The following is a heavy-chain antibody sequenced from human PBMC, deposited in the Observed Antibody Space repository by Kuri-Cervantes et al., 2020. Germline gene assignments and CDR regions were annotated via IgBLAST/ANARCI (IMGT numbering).Heavy chain of an antibody. D-gene: IGHD3-9*01. Sequence: GGSLRLSCAASGFTFSSYAMHWVRQAPGKGLEWASGISWNSGSIGYADSVKGRFTISRDNAKNSLYLQMNSLRAEDTALYYCAKDMSGILTGPSDYWGQGTLVTVSS. V-gene: IGHV3-9*01. CDR2: ISWNSGSI. CDR3: AKDMSGILTGPSDY. J-gene: IGHJ4*02. CDR1: GFTFSSYA.